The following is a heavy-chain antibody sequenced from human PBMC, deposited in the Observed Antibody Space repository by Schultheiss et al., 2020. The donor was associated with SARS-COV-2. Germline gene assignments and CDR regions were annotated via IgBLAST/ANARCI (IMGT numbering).Heavy chain of an antibody. Sequence: GGSLRLSCAASGFTFSSYSMNWVRQAPGKGLEWVAVISFDGSNKYYADSVKGRFTVSRDNAKNSLYLQMNSLRAEDTAVYYCARGGYYTDDAFDIWGQGTMVTVSS. V-gene: IGHV3-30*12. CDR1: GFTFSSYS. J-gene: IGHJ3*02. CDR2: ISFDGSNK. CDR3: ARGGYYTDDAFDI. D-gene: IGHD3-3*01.